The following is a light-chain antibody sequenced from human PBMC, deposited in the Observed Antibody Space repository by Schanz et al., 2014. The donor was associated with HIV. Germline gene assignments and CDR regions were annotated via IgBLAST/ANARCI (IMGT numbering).Light chain of an antibody. CDR2: AAS. J-gene: IGKJ4*01. CDR3: QQSYATPLT. V-gene: IGKV1-39*01. Sequence: DIQMTQSPSFLSASVGDRVTITCRASQGIGNDLDWYQQKPGKAPKRLIYAASNLQGGVPSRFSGSGSGTDFTLTINSLQPEDFATYYCQQSYATPLTFGGGTKVEIK. CDR1: QGIGND.